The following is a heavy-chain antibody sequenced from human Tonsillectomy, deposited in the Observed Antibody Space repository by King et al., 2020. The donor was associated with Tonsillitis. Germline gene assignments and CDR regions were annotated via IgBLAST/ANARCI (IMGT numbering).Heavy chain of an antibody. D-gene: IGHD3-10*02. V-gene: IGHV3-30*18. J-gene: IGHJ3*02. CDR2: ISYDGSNK. CDR3: AKDYYDYYVHAFDI. CDR1: GFTFSSYG. Sequence: QLVQSGGGVVQPGRSLRLSCAASGFTFSSYGMHWVRQAPGKGLEWVAVISYDGSNKYYADSVKGRFTISRDNSKNTLYLQMNSLRAEDTAVYYCAKDYYDYYVHAFDIWGQGTMVTVSS.